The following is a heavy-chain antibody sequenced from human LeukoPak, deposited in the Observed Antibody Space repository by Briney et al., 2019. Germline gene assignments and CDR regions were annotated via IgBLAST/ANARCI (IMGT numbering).Heavy chain of an antibody. CDR1: GFSFSSYA. D-gene: IGHD1-26*01. V-gene: IGHV3-23*01. CDR2: IGSGGDNT. CDR3: AKGLNSGTYINFDY. J-gene: IGHJ4*02. Sequence: GGSLRLSCAASGFSFSSYAMSWVRRAPGKGLEWVSAIGSGGDNTYYADSVKGRFTISRDNSKNTLYLQMSSLRVEDTAVYFCAKGLNSGTYINFDYWGQGTLVTVSS.